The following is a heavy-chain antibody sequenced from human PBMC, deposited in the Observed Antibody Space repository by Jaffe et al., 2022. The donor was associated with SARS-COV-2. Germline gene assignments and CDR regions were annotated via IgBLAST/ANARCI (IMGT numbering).Heavy chain of an antibody. D-gene: IGHD3-10*01. V-gene: IGHV4-39*02. CDR2: IYYSGTT. CDR3: ARLERLWFGELLL. CDR1: GGSISSSRDY. J-gene: IGHJ4*02. Sequence: QLQLQESGPGLVKPSETLSLTCSVSGGSISSSRDYWVWIRLPPGKGLEWIGTIYYSGTTFYNSSLKSRVSMSIDTSKNHFSLRLTSVTAADAAIYYCARLERLWFGELLLWGRGSLVTVSS.